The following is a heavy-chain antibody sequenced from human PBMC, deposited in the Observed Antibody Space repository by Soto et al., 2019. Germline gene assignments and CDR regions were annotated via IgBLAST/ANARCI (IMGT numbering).Heavy chain of an antibody. CDR1: GFTFSSYG. Sequence: GGSLRLSCAASGFTFSSYGMHWVRQAPGKGLEWVSSISSTSSNIYYADSVRGRFTISRDNAKNSLYLQLNSLRAEGTAVYYCARDPSYFDFWGQGTLVTVSS. J-gene: IGHJ4*02. V-gene: IGHV3-21*01. CDR3: ARDPSYFDF. CDR2: ISSTSSNI.